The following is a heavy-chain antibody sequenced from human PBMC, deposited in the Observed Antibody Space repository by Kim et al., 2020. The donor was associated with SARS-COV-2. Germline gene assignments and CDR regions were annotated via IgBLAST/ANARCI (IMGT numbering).Heavy chain of an antibody. J-gene: IGHJ4*02. D-gene: IGHD6-6*01. Sequence: SETLSLTCTVSGGSISSSSYYWGWIRQPPGKGLEWIGSIYYSGSTYYNPSLKSRVTISVDTSKNQFSLKLSSVTAADTAVYYCARQLGSSPSDYWGQGTLVTVSS. CDR2: IYYSGST. CDR1: GGSISSSSYY. CDR3: ARQLGSSPSDY. V-gene: IGHV4-39*01.